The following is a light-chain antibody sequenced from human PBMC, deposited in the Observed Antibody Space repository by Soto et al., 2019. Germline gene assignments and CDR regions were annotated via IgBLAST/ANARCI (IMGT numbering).Light chain of an antibody. CDR3: SAYTSSSTPYV. Sequence: QSALTQPASVSGSPGQSITISCTGTSSDVGGYNYVSWYQQHPGKAPELMIYDVSNRPSGVSNRFSGSKSGNTASLTISGLQAEDEADDDRSAYTSSSTPYVVGTGTKLTVL. V-gene: IGLV2-14*01. CDR1: SSDVGGYNY. CDR2: DVS. J-gene: IGLJ1*01.